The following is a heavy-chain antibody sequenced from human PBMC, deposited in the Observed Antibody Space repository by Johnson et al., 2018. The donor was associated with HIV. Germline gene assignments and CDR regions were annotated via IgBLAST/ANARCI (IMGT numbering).Heavy chain of an antibody. CDR1: GFTFSSYA. V-gene: IGHV3-30-3*01. J-gene: IGHJ3*02. CDR2: ISYDANNK. D-gene: IGHD3-22*01. Sequence: QVQLVESGGGVVQPGRSLRLSCAASGFTFSSYAMHWVRQAPGRGLEWVAVISYDANNKYYADSVKDRFTISRDNSKNTLYLQMNSLRAEDTAVYYCAREHRYYYDSSGYYRGDAFDIWGQGTMVTVSS. CDR3: AREHRYYYDSSGYYRGDAFDI.